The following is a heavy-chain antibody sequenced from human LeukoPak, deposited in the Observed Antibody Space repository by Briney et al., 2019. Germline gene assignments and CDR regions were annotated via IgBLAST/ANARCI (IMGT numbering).Heavy chain of an antibody. V-gene: IGHV1-2*06. D-gene: IGHD3-16*02. CDR3: AREGGDYVWGSYRYPPYPIDY. CDR2: INPNSGGT. J-gene: IGHJ4*02. CDR1: GYTFTGYY. Sequence: ASVKVSCKASGYTFTGYYMHWVRQAPGQGLEWMGRINPNSGGTNYAQKLQGRVTMTTDTSTSTAYMELRSLRSDDTAVYYCAREGGDYVWGSYRYPPYPIDYWGQGTLVTVSS.